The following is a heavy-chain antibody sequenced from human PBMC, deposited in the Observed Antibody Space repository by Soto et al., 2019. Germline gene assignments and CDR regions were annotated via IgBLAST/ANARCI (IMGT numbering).Heavy chain of an antibody. CDR2: ISYDGSNK. CDR1: GFTFSSYA. D-gene: IGHD3-22*01. CDR3: ASPLLVVPPSFDS. V-gene: IGHV3-30-3*01. J-gene: IGHJ4*02. Sequence: QVQLVESGGGVVQPGRSLRLSCAASGFTFSSYAMHWVRQAPGKGLEWVAVISYDGSNKYYADSVKGRFTISRDNSKNTLYRQMTSLRAEGRAVYYFASPLLVVPPSFDSWGQGTLVTVSS.